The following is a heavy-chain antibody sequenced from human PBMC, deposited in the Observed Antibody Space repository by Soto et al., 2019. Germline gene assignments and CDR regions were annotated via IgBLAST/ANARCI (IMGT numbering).Heavy chain of an antibody. D-gene: IGHD3-22*01. CDR3: SRSTMIGLLSH. V-gene: IGHV3-66*01. Sequence: PGGSRRLSCAASGLAVSSNFMSWVRQAPGKGLEWVSVIYSGGDTYYVDSVKGRFTISRDNSKNTLYLQMNTLRAEDTAMYYCSRSTMIGLLSHWGQGTLVTVSS. CDR2: IYSGGDT. CDR1: GLAVSSNF. J-gene: IGHJ4*02.